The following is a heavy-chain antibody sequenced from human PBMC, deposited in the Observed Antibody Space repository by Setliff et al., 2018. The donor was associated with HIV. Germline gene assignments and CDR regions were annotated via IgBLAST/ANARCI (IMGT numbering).Heavy chain of an antibody. V-gene: IGHV1-69*13. CDR3: ARGSGDYYDGSGRPAPWDY. CDR2: IIPIFATA. Sequence: SVKVSCKASGYTFTSYDINWVRQAPGQGLEWMGGIIPIFATANYAQKFQGRVTITADESTSTAYMELSSLRSEDTAVYYCARGSGDYYDGSGRPAPWDYWGQGTLVTVSS. D-gene: IGHD3-22*01. J-gene: IGHJ4*02. CDR1: GYTFTSYD.